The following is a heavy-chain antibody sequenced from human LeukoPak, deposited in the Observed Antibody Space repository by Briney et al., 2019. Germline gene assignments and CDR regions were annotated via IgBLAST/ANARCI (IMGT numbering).Heavy chain of an antibody. CDR3: ARDGCGGDCYLADY. V-gene: IGHV3-33*01. D-gene: IGHD2-21*02. CDR1: GFTFSNYG. CDR2: IWYDGSNK. J-gene: IGHJ4*02. Sequence: GRSLRLSCAASGFTFSNYGMHWVRQAPGKGLEWVAVIWYDGSNKYYADSVKGRFTISRDNSKNTLYLQMNSLRAEDTAVYYCARDGCGGDCYLADYWGQGILVTVSS.